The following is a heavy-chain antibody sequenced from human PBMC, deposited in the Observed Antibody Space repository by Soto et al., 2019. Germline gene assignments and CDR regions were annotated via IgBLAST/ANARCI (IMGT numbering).Heavy chain of an antibody. Sequence: QVQLVQSGAEVKKPGSSVKVSCKAFGGTFSSYTISWVRQAPGQGLEWMGRIIPILSMANYAQKFQGRVTITADKSTSTAYMELSSLRSEDTAVYYCARGYCSGGSCFYPFDYWGQGTLVTVSS. CDR2: IIPILSMA. J-gene: IGHJ4*02. CDR3: ARGYCSGGSCFYPFDY. V-gene: IGHV1-69*02. D-gene: IGHD2-15*01. CDR1: GGTFSSYT.